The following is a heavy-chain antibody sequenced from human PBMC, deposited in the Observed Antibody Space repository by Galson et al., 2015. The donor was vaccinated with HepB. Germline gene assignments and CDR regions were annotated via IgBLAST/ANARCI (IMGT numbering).Heavy chain of an antibody. Sequence: SAKVSCKVSGYTSTPFTTYGITWVRQAPGQGLEWMGWISAYNGNTKYAQKFQGSVTMTIDTSTTTANMELRRLRFDDTAVYYCETQWDRLEVDYGIDVWGQGTTVTVSS. CDR1: GYTSTPFTTYG. J-gene: IGHJ6*02. CDR2: ISAYNGNT. D-gene: IGHD1-26*01. CDR3: ETQWDRLEVDYGIDV. V-gene: IGHV1-18*04.